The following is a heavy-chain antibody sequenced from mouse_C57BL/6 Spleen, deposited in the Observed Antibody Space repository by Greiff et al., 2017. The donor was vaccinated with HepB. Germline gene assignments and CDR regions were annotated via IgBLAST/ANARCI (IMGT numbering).Heavy chain of an antibody. Sequence: QVQLQQSGPGLVAPSQSLSITCTVSGFSLTSYGVHWVRQPPGKGLEWLVVIWSDGSTTYNSALKSRLSISKDNSKSQVFLKMNSLQTDDTAMYYCARHEITTVVADYYAMDYWGQGTSVTVSS. D-gene: IGHD1-1*01. J-gene: IGHJ4*01. CDR1: GFSLTSYG. CDR2: IWSDGST. V-gene: IGHV2-6-1*01. CDR3: ARHEITTVVADYYAMDY.